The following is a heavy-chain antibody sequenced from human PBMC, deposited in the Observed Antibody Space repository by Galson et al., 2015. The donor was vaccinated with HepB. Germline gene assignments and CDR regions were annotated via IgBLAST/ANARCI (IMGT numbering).Heavy chain of an antibody. D-gene: IGHD1-26*01. V-gene: IGHV3-33*01. CDR1: GFTFSSYG. CDR3: ARGDSGSYLRSWGPKLFDY. CDR2: IWYDGSNK. Sequence: SLRLSCAASGFTFSSYGMHWVRQAPGKGLEWVAVIWYDGSNKYYADSVKGRFTISRDNSKNTLYLQMNSLRAEDTAVYYCARGDSGSYLRSWGPKLFDYWGQGTLVTVSS. J-gene: IGHJ4*02.